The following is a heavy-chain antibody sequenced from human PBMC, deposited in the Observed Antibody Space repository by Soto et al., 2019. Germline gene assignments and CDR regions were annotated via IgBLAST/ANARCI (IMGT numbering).Heavy chain of an antibody. CDR1: GFSFSSFA. D-gene: IGHD1-26*01. CDR2: IGDSGAST. Sequence: EVLLLESGGGLVQPGGSLRLSCEASGFSFSSFAMKWVRQAPGKGLEWVSAIGDSGASTYYADSVKGRFTISRDNSRNTVWLQLNSLRAVDRGVYYSAKAVELDVCCNGTRGSGSS. V-gene: IGHV3-23*01. CDR3: AKAVELDV. J-gene: IGHJ6*04.